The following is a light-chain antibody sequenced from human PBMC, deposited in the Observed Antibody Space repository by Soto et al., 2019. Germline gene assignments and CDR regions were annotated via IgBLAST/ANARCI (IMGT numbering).Light chain of an antibody. CDR1: QSVSGN. Sequence: EIVMTQSPATLSVSPGERATLSCRAGQSVSGNLAWYQQKPGQAPRLVIYGASTRATGIPARFSGSGSGTEFTLTISSLQSEDFAVYYCQQYNTWPTFGQGTRLEIK. CDR2: GAS. V-gene: IGKV3-15*01. J-gene: IGKJ5*01. CDR3: QQYNTWPT.